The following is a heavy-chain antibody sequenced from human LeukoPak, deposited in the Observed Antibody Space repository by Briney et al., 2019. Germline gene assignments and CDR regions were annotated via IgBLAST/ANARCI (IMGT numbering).Heavy chain of an antibody. CDR1: GLTFSSYW. CDR3: ARDQEYQLLWAY. Sequence: GGSLRLSCAASGLTFSSYWMSWVRQAPGKGLEWVANIKQDGSEKYYVDSVKGRFTISRDNAKNSLYLQMNSLRAEDTAVYYCARDQEYQLLWAYWGQGTLVTVSS. J-gene: IGHJ4*02. CDR2: IKQDGSEK. D-gene: IGHD2-2*01. V-gene: IGHV3-7*01.